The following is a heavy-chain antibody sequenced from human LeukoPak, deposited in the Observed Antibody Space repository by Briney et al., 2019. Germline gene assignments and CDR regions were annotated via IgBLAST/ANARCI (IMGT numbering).Heavy chain of an antibody. D-gene: IGHD3-3*01. Sequence: SETLSLTCAVYGGSFSGYYWSWIRQPPGKGLEWIGEINHSGSTNYNPSLKSRVTISVDTSKNQFSLKLSSVTAADTAVYYCARGMYYDFWSGYLGCMDVWGKGTTVTVSS. CDR1: GGSFSGYY. V-gene: IGHV4-34*01. CDR2: INHSGST. J-gene: IGHJ6*04. CDR3: ARGMYYDFWSGYLGCMDV.